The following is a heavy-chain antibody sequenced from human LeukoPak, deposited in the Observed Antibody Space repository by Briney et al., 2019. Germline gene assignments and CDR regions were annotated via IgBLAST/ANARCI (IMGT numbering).Heavy chain of an antibody. D-gene: IGHD1-26*01. J-gene: IGHJ4*02. CDR3: TKRVKYGGTWDHFAD. CDR2: VNDDGGNK. Sequence: PGGSLRLSCAASGFTFDNYRMSWVRQAPGKGLEWVSTVNDDGGNKYYADSVKGRFTISRDNTKSTLILQMHSLRVEDTALYYCTKRVKYGGTWDHFADWGQGTLVTVSS. V-gene: IGHV3-23*01. CDR1: GFTFDNYR.